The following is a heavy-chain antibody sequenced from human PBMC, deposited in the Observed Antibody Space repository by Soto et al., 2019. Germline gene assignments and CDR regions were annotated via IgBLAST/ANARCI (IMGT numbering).Heavy chain of an antibody. Sequence: EVQLVESGGGLVKPGGSLRLSCAASGFTFSSYSMNWVRQAPGKGLEWVSSISSSSSYIYYADSVKGRFTISRDNAKNSLYLQMNSVRAEDTAVYYCARDSDEEYFDYWGQGTLVTVSS. CDR3: ARDSDEEYFDY. CDR2: ISSSSSYI. J-gene: IGHJ4*02. D-gene: IGHD1-26*01. CDR1: GFTFSSYS. V-gene: IGHV3-21*01.